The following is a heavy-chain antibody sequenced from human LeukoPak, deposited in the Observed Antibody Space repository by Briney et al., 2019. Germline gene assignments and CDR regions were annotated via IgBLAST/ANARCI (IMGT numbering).Heavy chain of an antibody. CDR2: ISSSGSSI. Sequence: GGSLRLSCAASGFTFSDYYMSWIRQAPGKGLERVSYISSSGSSIYYADSVKGRFTISRGNAKNSLYLQMNSLRAEDTAVYYCARDLVLLWFGEGSVFDYWGQGTLVTVSS. D-gene: IGHD3-10*01. CDR3: ARDLVLLWFGEGSVFDY. J-gene: IGHJ4*02. V-gene: IGHV3-11*04. CDR1: GFTFSDYY.